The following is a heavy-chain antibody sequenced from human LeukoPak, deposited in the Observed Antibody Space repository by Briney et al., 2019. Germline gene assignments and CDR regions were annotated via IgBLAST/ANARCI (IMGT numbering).Heavy chain of an antibody. V-gene: IGHV3-21*01. D-gene: IGHD6-13*01. J-gene: IGHJ4*02. CDR2: ISGSGGST. CDR1: GFTFSSYS. Sequence: GGSLRLSCAASGFTFSSYSMNWVRQAPGKGLEWVSAISGSGGSTYYPDSVKGRFTISRDNAKNTLYLQMNSLRAEDTAVYYCARGLGGYTSSQAYWGQGTLVTVSS. CDR3: ARGLGGYTSSQAY.